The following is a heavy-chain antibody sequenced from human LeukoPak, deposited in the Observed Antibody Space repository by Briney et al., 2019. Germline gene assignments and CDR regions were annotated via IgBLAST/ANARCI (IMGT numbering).Heavy chain of an antibody. CDR3: AHARTYYDILTGYYTGHNWFDP. CDR1: GFSLSTSGVG. V-gene: IGHV2-5*02. J-gene: IGHJ5*02. CDR2: IYWDDDK. D-gene: IGHD3-9*01. Sequence: SGPTLVNPTQTLTLTCTFSGFSLSTSGVGVGWIRQPPGKALEWLALIYWDDDKRYSPSLKSRLTITKDTSKNQVVLTTTNMDPVDTSTYYCAHARTYYDILTGYYTGHNWFDPWGQGTLVTVSS.